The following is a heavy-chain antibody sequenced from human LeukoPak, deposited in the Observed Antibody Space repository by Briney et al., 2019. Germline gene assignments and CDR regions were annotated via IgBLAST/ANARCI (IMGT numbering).Heavy chain of an antibody. CDR1: GFILSRYW. V-gene: IGHV3-74*01. CDR3: STLTHYDSRSFAFDV. Sequence: GGSLRLSCAASGFILSRYWLYWLRQAPGKGLVWVSHINPDGTTTNYGHFVKGRFTISRDNAKKTLFLQMSSLRAEDTALYYCSTLTHYDSRSFAFDVWGQGTMVTVSS. J-gene: IGHJ3*01. CDR2: INPDGTTT. D-gene: IGHD3-22*01.